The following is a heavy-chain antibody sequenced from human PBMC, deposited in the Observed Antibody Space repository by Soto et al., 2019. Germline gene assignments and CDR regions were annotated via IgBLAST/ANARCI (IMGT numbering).Heavy chain of an antibody. V-gene: IGHV3-74*01. J-gene: IGHJ6*02. CDR2: INSDGSST. D-gene: IGHD6-6*01. Sequence: GGSLRLSCAASGFTFSSYRMHWVRQAPGKGLVWVSRINSDGSSTSYADSVKGRFTISRDNAKNTLYLQMNSLRAEDTAVYYCARSSIAARLQSGYYYGMDVWGQGTTVTVSS. CDR1: GFTFSSYR. CDR3: ARSSIAARLQSGYYYGMDV.